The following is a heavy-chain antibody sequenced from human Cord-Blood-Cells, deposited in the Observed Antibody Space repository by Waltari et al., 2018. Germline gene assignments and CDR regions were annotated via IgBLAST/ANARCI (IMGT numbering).Heavy chain of an antibody. CDR1: GGSFSGYY. Sequence: QVQLQQWGAGLLKPSETLSLTCAVYGGSFSGYYWSWIRQPPGKGLEWIGEINPSGSTNYNPSLKSRVTISVDTSKNQFSLKLSSVTAADTAVYYCARPRGIAARPAFDIWGQGTMVTVSS. V-gene: IGHV4-34*01. J-gene: IGHJ3*02. D-gene: IGHD6-6*01. CDR2: INPSGST. CDR3: ARPRGIAARPAFDI.